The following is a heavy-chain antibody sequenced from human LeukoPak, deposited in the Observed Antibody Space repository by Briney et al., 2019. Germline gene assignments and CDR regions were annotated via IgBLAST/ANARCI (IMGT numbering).Heavy chain of an antibody. D-gene: IGHD6-6*01. CDR2: IYTSGST. Sequence: SETLSLTCTVSGGSVSSYYWSWIRQPAGKGLEWIGRIYTSGSTNYNPSLKSRVTMSLDTSKNQFSPKLSSVTAADTAVYYCSRGSWGAARPIIWGQGTLVTVSS. J-gene: IGHJ4*02. V-gene: IGHV4-4*07. CDR3: SRGSWGAARPII. CDR1: GGSVSSYY.